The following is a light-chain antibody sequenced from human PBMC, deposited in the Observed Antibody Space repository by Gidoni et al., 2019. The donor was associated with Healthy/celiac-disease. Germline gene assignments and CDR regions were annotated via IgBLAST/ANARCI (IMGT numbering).Light chain of an antibody. J-gene: IGKJ5*01. V-gene: IGKV1-39*01. CDR1: QSISRY. CDR2: AAS. CDR3: QKSYSTLTT. Sequence: DIQLTQSPSSLSASVGDRVTITCRASQSISRYLNWYQQKPGKAPKLLIYAASSLQSGVPSRFSGSGYGTDFTITIRSLQHEDFATYYWQKSYSTLTTFGQGTRLEIK.